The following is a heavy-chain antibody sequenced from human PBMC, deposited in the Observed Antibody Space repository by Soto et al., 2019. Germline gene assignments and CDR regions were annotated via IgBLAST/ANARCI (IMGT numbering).Heavy chain of an antibody. D-gene: IGHD3-22*01. Sequence: GGSLRLSCAAYGFTFSSYSMNWVRQAPGKGLEWVSYISSSSSTIYYADSVKGRFTISRDNAKNSLYLQMNSLRDEDTAVYYCARGETYYYDSSGYYYERDAFDIWGQGTMVTVSS. J-gene: IGHJ3*02. V-gene: IGHV3-48*02. CDR3: ARGETYYYDSSGYYYERDAFDI. CDR1: GFTFSSYS. CDR2: ISSSSSTI.